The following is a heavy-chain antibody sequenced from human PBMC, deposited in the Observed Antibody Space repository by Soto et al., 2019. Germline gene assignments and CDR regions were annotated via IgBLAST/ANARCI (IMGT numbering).Heavy chain of an antibody. CDR2: ISASGGRT. J-gene: IGHJ3*01. CDR3: AQDPNGECGAGFAF. D-gene: IGHD4-17*01. V-gene: IGHV3-23*01. Sequence: PGGSLRLSCAASGFTFNNYAMSWVRQAPGKGLEWVSGISASGGRTFYADSVKGRFTVSRDFSKNTLALQMDSLRAEDTAVYFCAQDPNGECGAGFAFCGNGTTV. CDR1: GFTFNNYA.